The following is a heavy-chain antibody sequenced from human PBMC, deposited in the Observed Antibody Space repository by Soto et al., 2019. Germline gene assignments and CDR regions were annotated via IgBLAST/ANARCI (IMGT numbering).Heavy chain of an antibody. V-gene: IGHV1-69*01. CDR1: GGNFRRYA. D-gene: IGHD2-2*01. CDR3: VFGDCTSSSCSYYFYGLDV. J-gene: IGHJ6*02. CDR2: ILHIFGSP. Sequence: QLQLVQSGAEVKKPGASVKVSCKASGGNFRRYAISWVRQAPGQGLEWMGGILHIFGSPSHAQKFRDRVTITADESTSTAYLELTSLTSEDTAIYYCVFGDCTSSSCSYYFYGLDVWGQGTTVTVSS.